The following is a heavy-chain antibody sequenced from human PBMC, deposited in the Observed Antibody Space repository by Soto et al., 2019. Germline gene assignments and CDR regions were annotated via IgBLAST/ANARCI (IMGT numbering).Heavy chain of an antibody. J-gene: IGHJ4*02. D-gene: IGHD3-3*01. CDR2: MNPNSGNT. CDR3: ARRSFWSGYPDY. Sequence: QVQLVQSGAEVKKPGASVKVSCKASGYTFTSYDINWVRQATGQGLEWMGWMNPNSGNTGYAQKFQGRFTMTSNTSISTSYMELSSLRSEDTAVYDCARRSFWSGYPDYWCQGTLVTVSS. CDR1: GYTFTSYD. V-gene: IGHV1-8*01.